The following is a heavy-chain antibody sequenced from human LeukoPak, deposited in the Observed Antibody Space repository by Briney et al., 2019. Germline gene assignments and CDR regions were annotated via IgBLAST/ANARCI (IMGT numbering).Heavy chain of an antibody. Sequence: GGSLRLSCAASGFTFSDFWMHWVRQAPGKGLVWASVIYSGGSTYYADSVKGRFTISRDNSKNTLYLQMNSLRAEDTAVYYCARERYCSSTSCDYYYMDVWGKGTTVTVSS. V-gene: IGHV3-53*01. CDR3: ARERYCSSTSCDYYYMDV. D-gene: IGHD2-2*01. CDR2: IYSGGST. J-gene: IGHJ6*03. CDR1: GFTFSDFW.